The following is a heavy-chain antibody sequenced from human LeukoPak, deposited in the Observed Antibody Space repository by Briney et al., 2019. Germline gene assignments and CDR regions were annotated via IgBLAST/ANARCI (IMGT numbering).Heavy chain of an antibody. Sequence: GESLKISCKASGYTFSNYWIGWVRRMPGKGLEWMGIIYPGDSHPRYSPSFQGHVTISADKSVTTAYLQWSSLKASDTAIYYCARRVNYYDSSGYYYQGAFDIWGQGSMVTVSS. CDR2: IYPGDSHP. D-gene: IGHD3-22*01. J-gene: IGHJ3*02. CDR1: GYTFSNYW. V-gene: IGHV5-51*01. CDR3: ARRVNYYDSSGYYYQGAFDI.